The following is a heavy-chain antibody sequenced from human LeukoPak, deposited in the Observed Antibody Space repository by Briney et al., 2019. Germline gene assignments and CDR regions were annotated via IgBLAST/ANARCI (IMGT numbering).Heavy chain of an antibody. Sequence: PGGSLRLSCAAPGFSFVDYSMNWVRQAPGKGLQWISYISSGNDILDYADSVKGRFTISRDNAKNSLYLQMSSLRDEDTAVYYCARDFGWAFDIWGQGTMVTVSS. CDR2: ISSGNDIL. V-gene: IGHV3-48*02. D-gene: IGHD3-10*01. J-gene: IGHJ3*02. CDR1: GFSFVDYS. CDR3: ARDFGWAFDI.